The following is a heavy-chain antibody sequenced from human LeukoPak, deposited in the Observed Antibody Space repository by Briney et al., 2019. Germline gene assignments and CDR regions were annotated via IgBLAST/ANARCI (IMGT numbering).Heavy chain of an antibody. CDR1: GGSISSGSYY. CDR3: ARYSSSPSYYFDY. CDR2: IYTSGST. D-gene: IGHD6-13*01. Sequence: SETLSLTCTVSGGSISSGSYYRSWIRQPAGKGLEWIGRIYTSGSTNYNPSLKSRVTISVDTSKNQFSLKLSSVTAADTAVYYCARYSSSPSYYFDYWGQGTLVTVSS. J-gene: IGHJ4*02. V-gene: IGHV4-61*02.